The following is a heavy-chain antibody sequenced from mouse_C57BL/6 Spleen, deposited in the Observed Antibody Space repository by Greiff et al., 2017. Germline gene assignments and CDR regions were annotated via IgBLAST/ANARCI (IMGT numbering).Heavy chain of an antibody. CDR2: IYPGDGDT. CDR1: GYAFSSSW. CDR3: ARGGFITTFEY. Sequence: VQLQQSGPELVKPGASVKISCTASGYAFSSSWMNWVKQRPGKGLEWIGRIYPGDGDTNYNGKFKGKATLTADKSSSTAYMQLSSLTSEDSAVYFCARGGFITTFEYWGQGTTLTVSS. V-gene: IGHV1-82*01. J-gene: IGHJ2*01. D-gene: IGHD1-1*01.